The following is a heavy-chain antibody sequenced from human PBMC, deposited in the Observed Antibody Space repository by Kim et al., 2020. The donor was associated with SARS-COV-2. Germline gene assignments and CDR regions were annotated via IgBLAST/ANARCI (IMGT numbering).Heavy chain of an antibody. CDR2: IYYSGST. CDR3: ARDSGYGDYNY. D-gene: IGHD4-17*01. CDR1: GGSISSYY. V-gene: IGHV4-59*01. Sequence: SETLSLTCTVSGGSISSYYWSWIRQPPGKGLEWIGYIYYSGSTNYNPSLKSRVTISVDTSKNQFSLKLSSVTAADTAVYYCARDSGYGDYNYWGQGTLVT. J-gene: IGHJ4*02.